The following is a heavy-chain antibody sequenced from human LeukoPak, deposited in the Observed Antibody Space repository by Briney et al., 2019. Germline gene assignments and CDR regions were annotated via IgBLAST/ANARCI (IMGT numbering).Heavy chain of an antibody. Sequence: DSVKGRFTISRDNAKNSLYLQMNSLRAEDTAVYYCARRAAAGRDAFDIWGQGTMVTVSS. CDR3: ARRAAAGRDAFDI. D-gene: IGHD6-13*01. V-gene: IGHV3-7*01. J-gene: IGHJ3*02.